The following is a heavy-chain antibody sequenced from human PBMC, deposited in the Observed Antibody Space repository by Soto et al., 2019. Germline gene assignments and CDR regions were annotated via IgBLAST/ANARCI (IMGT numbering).Heavy chain of an antibody. Sequence: GGSLRLSCAASGFTFDDYAMHWVRQAPGKGLEWVSGISWNSGSIGYADSVKGRFTISRDNAKNSLYLQLNSLRAEDTALYYCAKGSKLRFLEWLSPQYYYYYMDVWGKGTTVTVSS. J-gene: IGHJ6*03. CDR3: AKGSKLRFLEWLSPQYYYYYMDV. V-gene: IGHV3-9*01. CDR1: GFTFDDYA. CDR2: ISWNSGSI. D-gene: IGHD3-3*01.